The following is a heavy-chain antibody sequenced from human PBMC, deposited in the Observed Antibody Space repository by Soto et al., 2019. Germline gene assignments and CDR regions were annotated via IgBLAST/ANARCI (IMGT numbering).Heavy chain of an antibody. CDR2: IYYSGST. CDR1: GGSISSYY. J-gene: IGHJ4*02. V-gene: IGHV4-59*01. CDR3: ASQWDYYDSSGYGGEFDY. D-gene: IGHD3-22*01. Sequence: PSETLSLTCTVSGGSISSYYWSWIRQPPGKGLEWIGYIYYSGSTNYNPSLKSRVTISVDTSKNQFSLKLSSVTAADTAVYYCASQWDYYDSSGYGGEFDYWGQGTLVTVSS.